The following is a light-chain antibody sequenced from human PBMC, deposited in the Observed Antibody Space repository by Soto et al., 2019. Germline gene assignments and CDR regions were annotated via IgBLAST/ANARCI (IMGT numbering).Light chain of an antibody. J-gene: IGKJ4*01. CDR1: QSISSY. CDR3: QQSYSTPLT. Sequence: DIQMTQSPSSLSASVGDRVTITCRASQSISSYLNWYQQKPRKAPKLLIYAASSLQSGVPSRFSGSGSGTEFTLTISSLQPEDFATYYCQQSYSTPLTFGGGTKVDIK. V-gene: IGKV1-39*01. CDR2: AAS.